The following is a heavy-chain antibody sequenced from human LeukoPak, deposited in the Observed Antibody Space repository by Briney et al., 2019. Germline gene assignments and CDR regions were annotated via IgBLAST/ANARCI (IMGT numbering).Heavy chain of an antibody. CDR3: AKDIRDTSYYFDT. J-gene: IGHJ4*02. V-gene: IGHV3-9*01. CDR2: ISWNSGSI. CDR1: GFTFDDYA. Sequence: GRSLRLSCAASGFTFDDYAMHWVRQAPGKGLEWVSGISWNSGSIGYADSVKGRFTISRDNAKNSLYLQMNSLRAEDTALYYCAKDIRDTSYYFDTWGQGTLVTASS. D-gene: IGHD5-18*01.